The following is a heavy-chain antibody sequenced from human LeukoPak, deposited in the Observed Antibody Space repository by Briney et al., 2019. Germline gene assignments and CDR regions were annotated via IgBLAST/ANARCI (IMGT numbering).Heavy chain of an antibody. V-gene: IGHV1-2*02. CDR2: INPNSGGT. Sequence: ASVKVSCKASGYTFTGYYMHWVRQAPGQGLEWMGWINPNSGGTNYAQKFQGRVTMTRDTSISTAYMELSRLRSDDTAVYYCARDKAPSGWHNRWWFDPWGQGTLVTVSS. CDR3: ARDKAPSGWHNRWWFDP. J-gene: IGHJ5*02. D-gene: IGHD6-19*01. CDR1: GYTFTGYY.